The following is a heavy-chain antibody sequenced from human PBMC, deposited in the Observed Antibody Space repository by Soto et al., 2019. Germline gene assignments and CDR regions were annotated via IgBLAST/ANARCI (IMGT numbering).Heavy chain of an antibody. V-gene: IGHV4-34*01. D-gene: IGHD2-2*01. J-gene: IGHJ6*02. Sequence: SETLSLTCAVYGGSFSGYYWSWIRQPPGKGLEWIGEINHSGSTNYNPSLKSRVTISVDTSKNQFSLKLSSVTAADTAVYYCARGKPAAMGNYYYYGMDVWGQGTTVTVSS. CDR2: INHSGST. CDR1: GGSFSGYY. CDR3: ARGKPAAMGNYYYYGMDV.